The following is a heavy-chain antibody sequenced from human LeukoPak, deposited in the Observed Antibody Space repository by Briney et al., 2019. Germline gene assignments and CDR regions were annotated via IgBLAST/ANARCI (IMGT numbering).Heavy chain of an antibody. CDR3: ASYILTNYYFDY. D-gene: IGHD3-9*01. CDR1: KFTFSSYG. Sequence: GESLRLSCVASKFTFSSYGMTWVRQAPGKGLEWVSSVSSSYSLSYADSVKGRFTISRDNAKNSLYLQMNSLRAEDTAVYYCASYILTNYYFDYWGQGTLVTVSS. CDR2: VSSSYSL. V-gene: IGHV3-69-1*02. J-gene: IGHJ4*02.